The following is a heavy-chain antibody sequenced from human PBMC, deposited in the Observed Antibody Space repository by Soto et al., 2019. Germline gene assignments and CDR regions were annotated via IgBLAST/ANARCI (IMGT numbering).Heavy chain of an antibody. D-gene: IGHD2-15*01. J-gene: IGHJ4*02. Sequence: QVQLVESGGGVVQPGRSLRLSCAASGFTFSSYGMHWVRQAPGKGLEWVAVISYDGSNKYYADSVKGRFTISRDNSKNTLYLQMNSLRAEATAVYYCAKDGGDIVVVVAATEGYFDYWGQGTLVTFSS. CDR3: AKDGGDIVVVVAATEGYFDY. V-gene: IGHV3-30*18. CDR1: GFTFSSYG. CDR2: ISYDGSNK.